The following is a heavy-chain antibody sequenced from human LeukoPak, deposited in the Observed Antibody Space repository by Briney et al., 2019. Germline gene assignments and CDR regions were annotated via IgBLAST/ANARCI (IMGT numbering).Heavy chain of an antibody. CDR1: GYTFTGYY. D-gene: IGHD1-14*01. CDR3: AREKSEEYYFDY. Sequence: ASVKVSCKASGYTFTGYYMHWVRQAPGQGLEWMGWINPNSGGTNYAQKFQGRVTMTRDTSISTAYMELSRLRSGDTAVYYCAREKSEEYYFDYWGQGTLVTVSS. CDR2: INPNSGGT. J-gene: IGHJ4*02. V-gene: IGHV1-2*02.